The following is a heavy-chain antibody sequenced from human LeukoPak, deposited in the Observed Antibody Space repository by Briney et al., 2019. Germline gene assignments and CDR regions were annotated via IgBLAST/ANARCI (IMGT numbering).Heavy chain of an antibody. CDR1: GYTFTGYY. Sequence: GASVKVSCKASGYTFTGYYMHWVRQAPGQGLEWMGWINPNSGGTNYAQKFQGRVTMTRDTSISTAYMELSRLRSDDTAVYYWARDIPRTGGAFDIWGQGTMVTVSS. J-gene: IGHJ3*02. CDR3: ARDIPRTGGAFDI. CDR2: INPNSGGT. V-gene: IGHV1-2*02. D-gene: IGHD3-10*01.